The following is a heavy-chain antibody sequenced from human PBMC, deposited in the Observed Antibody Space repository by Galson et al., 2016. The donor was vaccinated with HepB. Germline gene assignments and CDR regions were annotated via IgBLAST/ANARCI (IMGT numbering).Heavy chain of an antibody. Sequence: PALVKPTQTLTLTCTFSGFSLTTSGMCVNWIRQPPGKALEWLARIDWDDDKYYSTSLKTRPSISKDTSKTQVVLKMTNMAPVDTATYYCARMRGVSYRTAFDYRGQVVLVTVSS. D-gene: IGHD3-10*01. CDR3: ARMRGVSYRTAFDY. J-gene: IGHJ4*02. CDR1: GFSLTTSGMC. V-gene: IGHV2-70*11. CDR2: IDWDDDK.